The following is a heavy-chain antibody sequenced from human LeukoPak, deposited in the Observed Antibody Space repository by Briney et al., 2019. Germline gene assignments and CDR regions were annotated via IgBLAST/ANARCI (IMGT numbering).Heavy chain of an antibody. CDR1: GYSISRGFY. CDR2: IFHNGNT. D-gene: IGHD3-10*01. CDR3: ARFWFGEFNLDF. J-gene: IGHJ4*02. Sequence: SETVSLTCSVSGYSISRGFYWGWIRQPPGKGLEWIVSIFHNGNTYYSPSLKSRVTISVDTSKNLFSLKLSSVTAADTAVYYCARFWFGEFNLDFWGQGTLVSVSS. V-gene: IGHV4-38-2*01.